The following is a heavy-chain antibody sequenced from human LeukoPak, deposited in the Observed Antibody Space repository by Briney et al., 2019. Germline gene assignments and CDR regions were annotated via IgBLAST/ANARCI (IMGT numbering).Heavy chain of an antibody. CDR3: AREFWGTMVRGGAVDV. Sequence: SVKVSCKASGGTFNNYNINWVRQAPGQGLEWMGTIIPSFGIPSYAEKFKGRVTITADKSTSAAYLELSSLRAEDTAVYYCAREFWGTMVRGGAVDVWGLGTPVTVSS. J-gene: IGHJ6*02. CDR1: GGTFNNYN. V-gene: IGHV1-69*02. D-gene: IGHD3-10*01. CDR2: IIPSFGIP.